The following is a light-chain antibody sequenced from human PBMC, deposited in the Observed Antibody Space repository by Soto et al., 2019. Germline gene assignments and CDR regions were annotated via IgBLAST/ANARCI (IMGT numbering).Light chain of an antibody. CDR2: EVS. Sequence: QSSLTQPSSLSGSPGQSITISCTGTSSDVGGYNYVSWYQQHPGKAPKLMIYEVSNRPSGVSNRFSGSKSGNTASLTISGLQAEDEADYYCSSYTSSSTIYVFRTGTKVNVL. V-gene: IGLV2-14*01. CDR3: SSYTSSSTIYV. CDR1: SSDVGGYNY. J-gene: IGLJ1*01.